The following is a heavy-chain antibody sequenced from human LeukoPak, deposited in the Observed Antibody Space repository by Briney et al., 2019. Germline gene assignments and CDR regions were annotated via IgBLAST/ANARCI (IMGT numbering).Heavy chain of an antibody. CDR3: ARTYCSSTSCYTPWFDP. J-gene: IGHJ5*02. CDR1: RFTFRTYS. CDR2: ISSSSSYI. Sequence: GGSLRLSCAPSRFTFRTYSMNWVRQAPGKGLEWVSSISSSSSYIYYADSLKGRFTISSDNAKNSLYLQMNSLRAEDTAVYYCARTYCSSTSCYTPWFDPWGQGTLVTVSS. V-gene: IGHV3-21*01. D-gene: IGHD2-2*02.